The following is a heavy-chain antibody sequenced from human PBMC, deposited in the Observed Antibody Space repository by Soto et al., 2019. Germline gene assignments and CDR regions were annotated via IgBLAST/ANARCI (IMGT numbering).Heavy chain of an antibody. D-gene: IGHD6-19*01. CDR3: ARDQARSSGWYNYYYGMDV. Sequence: GGSLRLSCAASGFTFSSYAMHWVRQAPGKGLEWVAVISYDGSNKYYADSVKGRFTISRDNSKNTLYLQMNSLRAEDTAVYYCARDQARSSGWYNYYYGMDVWGQGTTVTVSS. J-gene: IGHJ6*02. CDR1: GFTFSSYA. CDR2: ISYDGSNK. V-gene: IGHV3-30-3*01.